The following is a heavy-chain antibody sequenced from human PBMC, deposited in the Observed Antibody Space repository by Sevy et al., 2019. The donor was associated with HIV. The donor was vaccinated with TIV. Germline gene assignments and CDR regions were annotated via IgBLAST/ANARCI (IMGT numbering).Heavy chain of an antibody. CDR2: ISPHNGDT. CDR3: ARAYCSGGRCYSLAY. D-gene: IGHD2-15*01. Sequence: ASVKVSCKVSGYTLTELSMHWVRQAPGQGLEWMGWISPHNGDTNYAQKLQGRVTMITDTSTSTAYMELRSLRSDDTAVYYCARAYCSGGRCYSLAYWGQGTLVTVSS. V-gene: IGHV1-18*01. CDR1: GYTLTELS. J-gene: IGHJ4*02.